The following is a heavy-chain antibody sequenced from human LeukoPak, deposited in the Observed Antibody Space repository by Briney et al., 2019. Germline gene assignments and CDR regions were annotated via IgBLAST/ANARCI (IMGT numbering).Heavy chain of an antibody. D-gene: IGHD3-22*01. V-gene: IGHV4-30-2*01. CDR2: IYHSGST. CDR3: ARAYYYDSSGPQYFQH. CDR1: GGSISSGGYS. J-gene: IGHJ1*01. Sequence: SQTLSLTCTVSGGSISSGGYSWSWIRQPPGKGLEWIGYIYHSGSTYYNPSLKSRVTISVDRSKNQFSLKLSSVTAADTAVYYCARAYYYDSSGPQYFQHWGQGTLVTVSS.